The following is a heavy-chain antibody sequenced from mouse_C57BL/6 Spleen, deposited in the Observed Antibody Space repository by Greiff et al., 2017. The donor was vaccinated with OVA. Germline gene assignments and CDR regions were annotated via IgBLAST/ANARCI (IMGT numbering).Heavy chain of an antibody. CDR1: GFTFSSYG. V-gene: IGHV5-6*01. Sequence: EVQRVESGGDLVKPGGSLKLSCAASGFTFSSYGMSWVRQTPDKRLEWVATISSGGSYTYYPDSVKGRFTISRDNAKNTLYLQMSSLKSEDTAMYYCARPPTIDYGSSWFAYWGQGTLVTVSA. CDR2: ISSGGSYT. J-gene: IGHJ3*01. CDR3: ARPPTIDYGSSWFAY. D-gene: IGHD1-1*01.